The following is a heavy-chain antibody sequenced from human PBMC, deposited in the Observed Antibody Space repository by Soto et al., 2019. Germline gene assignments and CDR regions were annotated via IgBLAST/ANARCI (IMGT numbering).Heavy chain of an antibody. D-gene: IGHD2-2*02. J-gene: IGHJ4*02. CDR1: GFTFNTYG. CDR3: AKSPNFYCSSPNCYKYYFDH. CDR2: ISYDGSEK. Sequence: GGSLRLSCAASGFTFNTYGMHWVRQAPGKGLEWVAVISYDGSEKYYVDSVEGRFTISRDNSKNTLYLQMNSLRPEDTAVYYCAKSPNFYCSSPNCYKYYFDHWGQGTRVTVSS. V-gene: IGHV3-30*18.